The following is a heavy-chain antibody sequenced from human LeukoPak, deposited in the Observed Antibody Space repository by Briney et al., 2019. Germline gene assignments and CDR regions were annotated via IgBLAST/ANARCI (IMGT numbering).Heavy chain of an antibody. CDR1: GFTLSSYS. V-gene: IGHV3-21*01. CDR2: LFSSSSYI. Sequence: GGALRLSCAASGFTLSSYSMNLVRQAPGEGLEWVSSLFSSSSYIYYADSVKGRFTISRDNAKNSLYLQMNSLRAEDTAVYYCASLDIVVVPAAGDWFDPWGQGTLVTVSS. J-gene: IGHJ5*02. D-gene: IGHD2-2*03. CDR3: ASLDIVVVPAAGDWFDP.